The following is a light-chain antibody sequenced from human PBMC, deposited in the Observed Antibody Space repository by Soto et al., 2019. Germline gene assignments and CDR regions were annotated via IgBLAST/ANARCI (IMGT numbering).Light chain of an antibody. CDR3: QQYHTWPVT. J-gene: IGKJ4*01. CDR1: QSISTW. CDR2: DAS. V-gene: IGKV1-5*01. Sequence: DSQITQSPSTLSASVGDRGTITCRASQSISTWLAWHQQKQGKAPKILIFDASTLTGGVPSKFSGSGSGTECTLTLSRLQPDDCETYYCQQYHTWPVTFGGGTKVDI.